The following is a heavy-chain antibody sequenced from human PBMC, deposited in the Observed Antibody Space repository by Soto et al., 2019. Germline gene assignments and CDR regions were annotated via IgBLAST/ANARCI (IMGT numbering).Heavy chain of an antibody. J-gene: IGHJ6*02. Sequence: SVKVSCKASGGTFSSYAISWVRQAPGQGLEWMGGIIPIFGTANYAQKFQGRVTITADESTSTAYMELSSLRSDDTAVYYCARVSDYYDSSGYPPLYYYGMDVWGQGATVTVSS. CDR1: GGTFSSYA. V-gene: IGHV1-69*13. CDR2: IIPIFGTA. CDR3: ARVSDYYDSSGYPPLYYYGMDV. D-gene: IGHD3-22*01.